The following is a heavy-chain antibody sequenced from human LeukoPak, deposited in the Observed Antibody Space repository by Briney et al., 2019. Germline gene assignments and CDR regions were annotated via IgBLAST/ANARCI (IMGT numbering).Heavy chain of an antibody. CDR3: ASDLGYCSSTSCYTGILDY. D-gene: IGHD2-2*02. J-gene: IGHJ4*02. Sequence: SKTLSLTCAVSGYSISSGYYWGWIRQPPGKGLEWIGSIYHSGSTYYNPSLKSRVTISVDTSKNQFSLKLSSVTAADTAVYYCASDLGYCSSTSCYTGILDYWGQGTLVTVSS. V-gene: IGHV4-38-2*01. CDR1: GYSISSGYY. CDR2: IYHSGST.